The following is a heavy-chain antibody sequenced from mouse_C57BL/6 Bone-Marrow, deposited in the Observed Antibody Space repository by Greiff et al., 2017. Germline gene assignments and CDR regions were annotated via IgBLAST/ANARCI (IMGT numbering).Heavy chain of an antibody. D-gene: IGHD2-4*01. V-gene: IGHV5-9-1*02. CDR1: GFTFSSYA. CDR2: ISSGGDYI. J-gene: IGHJ3*01. Sequence: EVKLVESGEGLVKPGGSLKLSCAASGFTFSSYAMSWVRQTPEKRLEWVAYISSGGDYIYYADTVKGRFTISRDNARNTLYLQMSSLKSEDTAMYYCTRDSYDSFAYWGQGTLVTVSA. CDR3: TRDSYDSFAY.